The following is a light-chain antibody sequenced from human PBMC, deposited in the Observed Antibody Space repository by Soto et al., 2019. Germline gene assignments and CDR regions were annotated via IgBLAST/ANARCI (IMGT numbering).Light chain of an antibody. CDR3: QQYTNWPYT. Sequence: EIVMTQSPATLSVSPGERAALSCRASQSVNSNFAWYQQKPGQAPRLLIYGASTRATDIPARFSGSGSGTEFTLTIRSLQSEDFAVYYCQQYTNWPYTFGQGTKLEIK. CDR1: QSVNSN. J-gene: IGKJ2*01. V-gene: IGKV3-15*01. CDR2: GAS.